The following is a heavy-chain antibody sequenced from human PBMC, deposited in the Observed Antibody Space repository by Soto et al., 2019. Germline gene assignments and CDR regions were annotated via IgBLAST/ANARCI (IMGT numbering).Heavy chain of an antibody. CDR2: IRSKAYGGTT. J-gene: IGHJ6*03. CDR3: TRDRATTSYYYMDV. V-gene: IGHV3-49*04. CDR1: GFTFSDHY. Sequence: GGSLRLSCAASGFTFSDHYMDWVRQAPGKGLEWVGFIRSKAYGGTTEYAASVKGRFTISRDDSKSIAYLQMNSLKTEDTAVYYCTRDRATTSYYYMDVWGKGTTVTVSS. D-gene: IGHD1-7*01.